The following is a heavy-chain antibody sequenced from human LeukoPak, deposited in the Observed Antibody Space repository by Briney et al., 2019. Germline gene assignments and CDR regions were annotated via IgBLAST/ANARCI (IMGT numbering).Heavy chain of an antibody. CDR3: XXVRGTLXFDY. CDR1: GGTFSSYA. V-gene: IGHV1-69*05. J-gene: IGHJ4*02. D-gene: IGHD2/OR15-2a*01. CDR2: IIPIFGTA. Sequence: SVKVSCKASGGTFSSYAISWVRQAPGQGLEWMGRIIPIFGTANYAQKFQGRVTITTDESTRTAYMELSSLRSEDTAVYYCXXVRGTLXFDYWGQGTLVTVSS.